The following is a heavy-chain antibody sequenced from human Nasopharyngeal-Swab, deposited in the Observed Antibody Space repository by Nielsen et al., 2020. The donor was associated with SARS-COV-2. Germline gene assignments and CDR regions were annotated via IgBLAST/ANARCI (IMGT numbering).Heavy chain of an antibody. CDR1: GGSFSGYY. CDR3: ARGGIAARPDYFDY. Sequence: SETLSLTYAVYGGSFSGYYWGWIRQPPGKGLEWIGEINHSGSTNYNPSLKSRVTISVDTSKNQFSLKLSSVTAADTAVYYCARGGIAARPDYFDYWGQGTLVTVSS. V-gene: IGHV4-34*01. CDR2: INHSGST. D-gene: IGHD6-6*01. J-gene: IGHJ4*02.